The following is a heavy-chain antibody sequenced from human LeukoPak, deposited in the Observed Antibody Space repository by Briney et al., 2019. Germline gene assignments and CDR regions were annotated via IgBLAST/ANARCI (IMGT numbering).Heavy chain of an antibody. Sequence: PGGSLRLSCAASGFTFSDYYMSWIRQAPGKGLEWVSYISISSYTNYADSVKGRFTISRDNAKNSLYLQMNSLRAEDTAVYYCARDFRSVVVPAATNAGVDYWGQGTLVTVSS. V-gene: IGHV3-11*05. CDR2: ISISSYT. D-gene: IGHD2-2*01. CDR3: ARDFRSVVVPAATNAGVDY. CDR1: GFTFSDYY. J-gene: IGHJ4*02.